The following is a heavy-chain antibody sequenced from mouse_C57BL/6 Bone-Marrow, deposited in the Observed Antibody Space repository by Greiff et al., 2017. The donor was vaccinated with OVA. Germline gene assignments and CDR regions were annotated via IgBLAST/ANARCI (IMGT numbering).Heavy chain of an antibody. Sequence: QVQLQQSGAELVKPGASVKLSCKASGYTFTEYTIHWVKQRPGQGLEWIGWFYTGSGSIKYNEKFTDKATLTADKYSSTVYMVLSRLTSEDSAVYFCARHERVTSPYWYFDVWGPGTTVTVSS. J-gene: IGHJ1*01. V-gene: IGHV1-62-2*01. CDR2: FYTGSGSI. CDR3: ARHERVTSPYWYFDV. D-gene: IGHD2-3*01. CDR1: GYTFTEYT.